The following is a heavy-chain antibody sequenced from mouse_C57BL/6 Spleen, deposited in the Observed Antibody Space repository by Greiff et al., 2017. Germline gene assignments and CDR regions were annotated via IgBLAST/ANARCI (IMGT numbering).Heavy chain of an antibody. CDR1: GFTFSSYG. D-gene: IGHD1-1*01. J-gene: IGHJ3*01. Sequence: EVHLVESGGDLVKPGGSLKLSCAASGFTFSSYGMSWVRQTPDKRLEWVATISSGGSYTYYPDSVKGRFTISRDNAKNTLYLQMSSLKSADTAMYYCARQGEITTVVDGLAYWGQGTLVTVSA. CDR2: ISSGGSYT. V-gene: IGHV5-6*01. CDR3: ARQGEITTVVDGLAY.